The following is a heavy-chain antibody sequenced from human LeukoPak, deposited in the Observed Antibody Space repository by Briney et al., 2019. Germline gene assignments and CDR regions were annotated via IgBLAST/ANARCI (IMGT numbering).Heavy chain of an antibody. CDR2: IRYDGSNK. V-gene: IGHV3-30*02. D-gene: IGHD3-10*01. J-gene: IGHJ5*01. CDR3: ARARRSGGITMVRGVKDRGWFDS. CDR1: GFTFSSYG. Sequence: GGSLRLSCAASGFTFSSYGMYWVRQAPGKGLEWVAFIRYDGSNKYYADSVKGRFTISRDNSKNTLYLQMNSLRAEDTAVFYCARARRSGGITMVRGVKDRGWFDSWGQGILVTVSS.